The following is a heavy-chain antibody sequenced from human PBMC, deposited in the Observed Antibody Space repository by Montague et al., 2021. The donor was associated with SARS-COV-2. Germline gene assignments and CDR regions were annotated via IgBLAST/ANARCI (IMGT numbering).Heavy chain of an antibody. CDR1: GGSFSGYY. J-gene: IGHJ6*02. Sequence: SETLSLTCAVYGGSFSGYYWSWIRQPPGAGLERIGEINHRGSTNYNPSLKSRVTISVDTSKNQFSLELSSVTAADTAVYYCARALPVTTFFYSYYGMDVWGQGTTVTVSS. D-gene: IGHD4-17*01. CDR3: ARALPVTTFFYSYYGMDV. CDR2: INHRGST. V-gene: IGHV4-34*01.